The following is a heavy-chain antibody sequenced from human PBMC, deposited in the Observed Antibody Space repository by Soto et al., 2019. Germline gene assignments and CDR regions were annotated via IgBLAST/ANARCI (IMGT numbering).Heavy chain of an antibody. Sequence: RSLTCTVSGASVSTGAYYWGWVRQRPGKGLEWVGYIYESGYTYYNTSLKSRLTISLDRSNNQFSLGLTSVTAADTAVYYCVRALRHTAMVYPWFVPWGQATLVTVS. J-gene: IGHJ5*02. D-gene: IGHD5-18*01. CDR1: GASVSTGAYY. CDR3: VRALRHTAMVYPWFVP. V-gene: IGHV4-31*03. CDR2: IYESGYT.